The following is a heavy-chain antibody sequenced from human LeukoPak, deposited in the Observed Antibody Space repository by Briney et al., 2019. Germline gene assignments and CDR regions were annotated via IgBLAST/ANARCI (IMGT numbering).Heavy chain of an antibody. D-gene: IGHD6-6*01. Sequence: ASVKVSCKASRYTFTGYHMHWVRQAPGQGLEWMGWINPNSGGTKYAQKFQGRVTMTSDTSISTAYMELSRLRSDDTAVYYCARGSAIAARPDYWGQGTLVTVSS. CDR3: ARGSAIAARPDY. V-gene: IGHV1-2*02. J-gene: IGHJ4*02. CDR1: RYTFTGYH. CDR2: INPNSGGT.